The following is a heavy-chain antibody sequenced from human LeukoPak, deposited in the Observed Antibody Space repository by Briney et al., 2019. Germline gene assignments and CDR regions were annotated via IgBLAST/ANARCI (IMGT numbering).Heavy chain of an antibody. J-gene: IGHJ4*02. V-gene: IGHV3-33*01. CDR2: IWYDGSNK. D-gene: IGHD3-22*01. CDR3: ARDSRYYDSSGYYYDPIY. CDR1: GFTFSSYG. Sequence: PGGSLRLSCAASGFTFSSYGMRWVRQAPGKGLEWVAVIWYDGSNKYYADSVKGRFTISRDNSKNTLYLQMNSLRAEDTAVYYCARDSRYYDSSGYYYDPIYWGQGTLVTVSS.